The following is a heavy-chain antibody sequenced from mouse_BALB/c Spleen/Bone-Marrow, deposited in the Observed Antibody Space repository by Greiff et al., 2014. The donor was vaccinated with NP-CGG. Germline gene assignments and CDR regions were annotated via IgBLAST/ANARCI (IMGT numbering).Heavy chain of an antibody. Sequence: QVQLKESGAELARPRASVKLSCKASGYTFTSYWMQWVKQRPGQGLEWIGAIYPGDGDTRYTQKFKGKATLTADKSSSTAYMQLSSLASEDSAVYYCARTGAYYGSMDYWGQGTSVTVSS. V-gene: IGHV1-87*01. CDR2: IYPGDGDT. CDR1: GYTFTSYW. D-gene: IGHD2-9*01. J-gene: IGHJ4*01. CDR3: ARTGAYYGSMDY.